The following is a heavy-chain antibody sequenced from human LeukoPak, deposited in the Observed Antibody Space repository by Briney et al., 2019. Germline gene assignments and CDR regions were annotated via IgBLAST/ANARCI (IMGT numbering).Heavy chain of an antibody. D-gene: IGHD6-6*01. CDR3: ARSSYSSSSSV. CDR2: INSDGSEG. CDR1: GFTSSGFW. J-gene: IGHJ3*01. Sequence: GGSLRLSCAVSGFTSSGFWMSWSRQAPGKGLEWVASINSDGSEGYYADVVKGRFTISRDNAKNSLYLQINSLRAEDTAVYYCARSSYSSSSSVWGQGTMVTASS. V-gene: IGHV3-7*03.